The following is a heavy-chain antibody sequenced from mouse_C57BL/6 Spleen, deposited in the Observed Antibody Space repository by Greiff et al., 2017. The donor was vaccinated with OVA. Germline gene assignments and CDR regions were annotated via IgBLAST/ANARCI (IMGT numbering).Heavy chain of an antibody. CDR2: IDPSDSYT. Sequence: QVQLKESGAELVMPGASVKLSCKASGYTFTSYWMHWVKQRPGQGLEWIGEIDPSDSYTNYNQKFKGKSTLTVDKSSSTAYMQLSSLTSEDSAVYYCARGITTVNFDYWGQGTTLTVSS. CDR1: GYTFTSYW. J-gene: IGHJ2*01. CDR3: ARGITTVNFDY. V-gene: IGHV1-69*01. D-gene: IGHD1-1*01.